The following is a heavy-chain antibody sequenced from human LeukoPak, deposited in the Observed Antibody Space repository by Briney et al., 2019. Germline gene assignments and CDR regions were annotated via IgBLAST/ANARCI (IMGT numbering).Heavy chain of an antibody. CDR2: INHSGST. D-gene: IGHD4-23*01. CDR1: GGSFSGYY. V-gene: IGHV4-34*01. CDR3: ARRDGGNSGDY. J-gene: IGHJ4*02. Sequence: SETLSLTCAVYGGSFSGYYWSWIRQPPGKGLEWIGEINHSGSTNYNPSLKSRVTISVDTSKKQFSLKLSSVTAADTAVYYCARRDGGNSGDYWGQGTLVTVSS.